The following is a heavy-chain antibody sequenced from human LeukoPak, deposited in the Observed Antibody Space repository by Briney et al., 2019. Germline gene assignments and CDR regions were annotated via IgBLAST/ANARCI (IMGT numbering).Heavy chain of an antibody. V-gene: IGHV3-7*01. CDR2: IKQDGSEK. CDR3: ARDVCSSTSCYLGRFDY. D-gene: IGHD2-2*01. J-gene: IGHJ4*02. CDR1: GFTFSSYW. Sequence: GGSLRLSCAASGFTFSSYWMSWVRQAPGKGLEWVANIKQDGSEKYYVDSVKGRFTISRDNAKNSLYLQMNSLRAEDTAVYYCARDVCSSTSCYLGRFDYWGQGTLVTVSS.